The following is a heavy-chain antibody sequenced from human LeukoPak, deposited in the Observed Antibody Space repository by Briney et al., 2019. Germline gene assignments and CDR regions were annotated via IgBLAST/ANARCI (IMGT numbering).Heavy chain of an antibody. CDR1: GFTFSSYA. V-gene: IGHV3-30-3*01. CDR3: ARVTRRYCSSTSCLYNWFDP. J-gene: IGHJ5*02. CDR2: ISYDGSNK. D-gene: IGHD2-2*01. Sequence: GGSLRLSCAASGFTFSSYAMSWVRQAPGKGLEWVAVISYDGSNKYYADSVKGRFTISRDNSKNTLYLQMNSLRAEDTAVYYCARVTRRYCSSTSCLYNWFDPWGQGTLVTVSS.